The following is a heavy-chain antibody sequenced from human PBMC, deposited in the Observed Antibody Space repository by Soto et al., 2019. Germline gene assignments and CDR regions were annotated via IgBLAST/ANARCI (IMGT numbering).Heavy chain of an antibody. D-gene: IGHD4-4*01. J-gene: IGHJ5*02. V-gene: IGHV4-59*01. CDR1: GGSINSYY. Sequence: QVQLQESGPGLVKPSETLSLTCTVSGGSINSYYWSWIRQPPGKGLEWIGYVYYSGSTNYNPSLTSRVTISMDTSKNQFSLKLSFVTAADTALYYCAPAFTVTTPYNWFDPRGQATLVTVSS. CDR2: VYYSGST. CDR3: APAFTVTTPYNWFDP.